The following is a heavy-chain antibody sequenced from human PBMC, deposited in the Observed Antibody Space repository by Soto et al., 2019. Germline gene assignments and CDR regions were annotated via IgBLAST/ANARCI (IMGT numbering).Heavy chain of an antibody. D-gene: IGHD4-17*01. CDR3: ARGTTVYRSIKHYYYCLDV. Sequence: QVQLQESGPGLGKPSQTLSLTCTVSGDSISSGGYYWSWIRQHPGKGLVWIGYIYYSRSTYYNPSLMSRVITSVDTSKNQCSLKMSSLTAADTAVYYCARGTTVYRSIKHYYYCLDVWGKGTTVTVSS. CDR1: GDSISSGGYY. J-gene: IGHJ6*03. CDR2: IYYSRST. V-gene: IGHV4-31*03.